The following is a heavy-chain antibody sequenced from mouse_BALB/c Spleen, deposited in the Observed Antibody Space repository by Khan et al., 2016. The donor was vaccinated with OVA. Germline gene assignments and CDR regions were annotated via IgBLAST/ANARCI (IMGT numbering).Heavy chain of an antibody. Sequence: VQLVESGPGLVAPSQSLSITCTISGFSLTNYGIHWVRQPPGKGLEWLVVIWSDGSTTYNSALKSRLTINKDNSKSQVFLKMNSLQTDDTGMYFCARQPYYHYNIMDYWGQGTSVTVSS. CDR1: GFSLTNYG. J-gene: IGHJ4*01. D-gene: IGHD2-10*01. CDR2: IWSDGST. CDR3: ARQPYYHYNIMDY. V-gene: IGHV2-6-1*01.